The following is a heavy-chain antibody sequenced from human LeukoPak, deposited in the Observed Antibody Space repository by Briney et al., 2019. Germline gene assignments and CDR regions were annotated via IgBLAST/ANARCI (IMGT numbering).Heavy chain of an antibody. CDR1: GFTFSSYG. V-gene: IGHV3-33*01. D-gene: IGHD2-2*01. J-gene: IGHJ6*02. Sequence: PGGSLRLSCAASGFTFSSYGMRWVRQAPGKGLEWVAVIWYKGSNKYYADSVKGRFTISRDNSKNTLYLQMNSLRAEDTAVYYCAREVEPIVVVPVPIGSPMDVWGQGTTVTVSS. CDR2: IWYKGSNK. CDR3: AREVEPIVVVPVPIGSPMDV.